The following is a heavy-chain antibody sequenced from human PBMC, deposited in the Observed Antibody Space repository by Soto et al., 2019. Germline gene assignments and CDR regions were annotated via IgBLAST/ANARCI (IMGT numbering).Heavy chain of an antibody. Sequence: GGSLRLSCAASGFTFSSYGMHWVRQAPGKGLEWVAVIWYDGSNKYYADSVKGRFTISRDNSKNTLYLQMNSLRAEDTAVYYCARDPEKRIVGASAFDIWGQGTMVTVSS. CDR1: GFTFSSYG. CDR2: IWYDGSNK. D-gene: IGHD1-26*01. V-gene: IGHV3-33*01. J-gene: IGHJ3*02. CDR3: ARDPEKRIVGASAFDI.